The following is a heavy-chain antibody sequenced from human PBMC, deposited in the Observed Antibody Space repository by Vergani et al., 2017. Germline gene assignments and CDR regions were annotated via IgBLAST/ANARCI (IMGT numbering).Heavy chain of an antibody. J-gene: IGHJ4*02. CDR3: ARDSPGRDSRIQRYCSGGSCYPSSGKLYYFDY. CDR2: TNHSEST. V-gene: IGHV4-34*01. CDR1: GGSFSGYY. D-gene: IGHD2-15*01. Sequence: QVQLQQWGAGLLKPSETLSLTGAVFGGSFSGYYWSWIRQPPGKGLEWIGETNHSESTNYNPSLKSRVTISVDTSKNPFSRKLSCVTAADTAVYYCARDSPGRDSRIQRYCSGGSCYPSSGKLYYFDYWGQGALVTVSS.